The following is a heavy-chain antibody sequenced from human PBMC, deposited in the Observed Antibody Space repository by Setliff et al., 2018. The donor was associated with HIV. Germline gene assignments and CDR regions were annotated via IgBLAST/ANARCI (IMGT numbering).Heavy chain of an antibody. Sequence: PGGSLRLSCAASGFTFSSYGMHWVRQAPGKGLEWVAGMSYDESDENYADSVKGRFTISRDKAKNTLYLQMNSLSADDTAIYYCARGRGYDLNFDYWGQGTLVTVSS. CDR3: ARGRGYDLNFDY. CDR1: GFTFSSYG. CDR2: MSYDESDE. D-gene: IGHD5-12*01. V-gene: IGHV3-30*03. J-gene: IGHJ4*02.